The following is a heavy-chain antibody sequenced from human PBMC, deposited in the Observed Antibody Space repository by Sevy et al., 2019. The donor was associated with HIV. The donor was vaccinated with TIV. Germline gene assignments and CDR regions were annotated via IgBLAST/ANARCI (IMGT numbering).Heavy chain of an antibody. CDR2: TYYRAKWYN. D-gene: IGHD2-15*01. V-gene: IGHV6-1*01. CDR3: ARVGYCSGGSCSNHDAFDI. Sequence: SQTLSLTCAISGDSVSSNSAACNWIRQSPSRGLEWLGRTYYRAKWYNDYAVSVKSRITINPDTSKNQFSLQLNSVTPEDTAVYYCARVGYCSGGSCSNHDAFDIWGQGTMVTVSS. J-gene: IGHJ3*02. CDR1: GDSVSSNSAA.